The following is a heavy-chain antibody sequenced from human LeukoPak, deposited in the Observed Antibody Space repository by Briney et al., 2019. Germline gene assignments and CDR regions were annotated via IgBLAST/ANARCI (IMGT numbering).Heavy chain of an antibody. J-gene: IGHJ6*02. CDR3: VRDLQVGSGYDYGIDV. CDR1: GFTFSSYS. Sequence: GGSLRLSCAASGFTFSSYSMNWVRQAPGKGLEWVSYISSSSSYIYYADSVKGRFTISRDNAKNSLYLQMNSLRAEDTAVYYCVRDLQVGSGYDYGIDVWGQGTTVTVSS. CDR2: ISSSSSYI. D-gene: IGHD2-15*01. V-gene: IGHV3-21*01.